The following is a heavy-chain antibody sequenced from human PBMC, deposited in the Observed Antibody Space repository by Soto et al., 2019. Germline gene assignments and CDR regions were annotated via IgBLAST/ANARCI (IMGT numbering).Heavy chain of an antibody. Sequence: PSQTLSLTCAISGDSVSSNSAAWNWIRQSPSRGLEWLGRTYYRSKWYNDYAVSVKSRITINPDTSKNQFSLQLNSVTPEDTAVYYCARDFSGWPPRWVRYNWFDPWGQGTLVTVSS. CDR3: ARDFSGWPPRWVRYNWFDP. CDR2: TYYRSKWYN. CDR1: GDSVSSNSAA. V-gene: IGHV6-1*01. D-gene: IGHD6-19*01. J-gene: IGHJ5*02.